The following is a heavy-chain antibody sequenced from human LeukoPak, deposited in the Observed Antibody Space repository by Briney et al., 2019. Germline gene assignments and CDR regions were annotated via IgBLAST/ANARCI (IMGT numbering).Heavy chain of an antibody. D-gene: IGHD3-16*01. CDR3: ARDPSTFYFDY. CDR1: GGSISSGPYD. CDR2: AYYTGST. Sequence: PSETLSLTCTVSGGSISSGPYDWGWIRQPPGKVLEWIASAYYTGSTYSSPSLRSRVTISVDTSKSQFSLKLSSVTAADTAIYYCARDPSTFYFDYWGQGALVTVSS. V-gene: IGHV4-39*07. J-gene: IGHJ4*02.